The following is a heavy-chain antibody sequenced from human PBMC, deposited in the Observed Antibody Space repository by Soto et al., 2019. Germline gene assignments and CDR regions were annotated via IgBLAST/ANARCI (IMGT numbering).Heavy chain of an antibody. D-gene: IGHD6-13*01. CDR1: GGTFSTYT. Sequence: QVQLVQSGAEVKKPGSSVKVSCKASGGTFSTYTIIWVRQAPGQGLEWMGSIIPMLNITNTAQSFQHSVTITADKSTSTAYLELSTLRSDDTAMYFCTLVSWSAETFDIWGRGTMVTVSS. CDR3: TLVSWSAETFDI. CDR2: IIPMLNIT. V-gene: IGHV1-69*02. J-gene: IGHJ3*02.